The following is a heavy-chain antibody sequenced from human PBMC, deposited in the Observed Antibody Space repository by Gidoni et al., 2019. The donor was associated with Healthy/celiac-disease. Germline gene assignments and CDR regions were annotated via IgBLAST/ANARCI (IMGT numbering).Heavy chain of an antibody. CDR2: ISYDGSNK. D-gene: IGHD6-19*01. CDR3: ARDGGVGSGWYKGAFDI. V-gene: IGHV3-30-3*01. CDR1: GFTFSSYA. J-gene: IGHJ3*02. Sequence: QVQLVESGGGVVQPGRSLRLSCAASGFTFSSYAMHWVRQAPGKGLEWVAVISYDGSNKYYADSVKGRFTISRDNSKNTLYLQMNSLRAEDTAVYYCARDGGVGSGWYKGAFDIWGQGTMVTVSS.